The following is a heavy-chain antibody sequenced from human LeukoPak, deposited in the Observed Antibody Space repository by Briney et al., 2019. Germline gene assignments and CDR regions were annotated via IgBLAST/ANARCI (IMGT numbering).Heavy chain of an antibody. CDR2: ISGRSSHI. CDR3: GRAFPPLRTSSAGDL. Sequence: GGSLRLSCSASGFSFSDYDINWVRQAPGKGREWVSAISGRSSHIYYGESVKGRFTISRDNAKNSLYLQMDSLGVEDTAVYYCGRAFPPLRTSSAGDLWGQGTLVIVSS. V-gene: IGHV3-21*01. J-gene: IGHJ1*01. CDR1: GFSFSDYD. D-gene: IGHD3-16*01.